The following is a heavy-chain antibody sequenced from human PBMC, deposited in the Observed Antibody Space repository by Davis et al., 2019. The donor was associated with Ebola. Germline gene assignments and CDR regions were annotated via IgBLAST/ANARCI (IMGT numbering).Heavy chain of an antibody. CDR2: ISGSGGST. D-gene: IGHD3-3*01. CDR3: AKSGLSFGVVKYHYGMDV. Sequence: GESLKISCTDSVITFSSYAMTWVRQAPGKGLEWVSAISGSGGSTNYADSVRGRFTISRDNSKNTLYLQMNSLRVEDTAVYYCAKSGLSFGVVKYHYGMDVWGKGTTVTVSS. J-gene: IGHJ6*04. CDR1: VITFSSYA. V-gene: IGHV3-23*01.